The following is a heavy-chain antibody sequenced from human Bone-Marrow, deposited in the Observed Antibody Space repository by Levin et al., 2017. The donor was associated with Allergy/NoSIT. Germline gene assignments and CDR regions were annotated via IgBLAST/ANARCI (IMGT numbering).Heavy chain of an antibody. CDR3: ATEPRLGVSLNYLDF. CDR2: IIPNLRIT. D-gene: IGHD3-16*01. CDR1: GHSFTSSS. J-gene: IGHJ4*02. Sequence: SVKVSCKASGHSFTSSSISWVRQAPGRGLEWMGRIIPNLRITNYAQNFQDRLTITADKSTNTIYMELTSLRSDDTAVFYCATEPRLGVSLNYLDFWGQGTLVTVSS. V-gene: IGHV1-69*04.